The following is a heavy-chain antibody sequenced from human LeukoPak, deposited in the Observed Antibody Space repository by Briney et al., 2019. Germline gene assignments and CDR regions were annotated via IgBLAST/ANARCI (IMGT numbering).Heavy chain of an antibody. Sequence: ASVKVSCKASGYTFTGYYMHWVRQAPGQGLEWMGWINPNSGGTNYAHTFQGRVTMTRDTSISTAYMELSRLRSDDTAVYYCARALVPENYYDSSGSRGFDYWGQGTLVTVSS. CDR2: INPNSGGT. CDR3: ARALVPENYYDSSGSRGFDY. D-gene: IGHD3-22*01. V-gene: IGHV1-2*02. CDR1: GYTFTGYY. J-gene: IGHJ4*02.